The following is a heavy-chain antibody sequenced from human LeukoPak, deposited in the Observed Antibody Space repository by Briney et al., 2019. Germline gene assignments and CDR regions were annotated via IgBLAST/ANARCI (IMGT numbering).Heavy chain of an antibody. CDR2: IYYSGST. D-gene: IGHD3-3*01. V-gene: IGHV4-59*01. CDR3: ARYSRYYDFWSGSPPIDAFDI. Sequence: SETLSLTCTVSGGSISSYYWSWIRQPLGKGLEWIGYIYYSGSTNYNPSLKSRVTISVDTSKNQFSLKLSSVTAADTAVYYCARYSRYYDFWSGSPPIDAFDIWGQGTMVTVSS. J-gene: IGHJ3*02. CDR1: GGSISSYY.